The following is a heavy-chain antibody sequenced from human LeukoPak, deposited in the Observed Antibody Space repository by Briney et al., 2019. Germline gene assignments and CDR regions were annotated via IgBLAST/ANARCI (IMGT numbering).Heavy chain of an antibody. CDR1: GFTFSSYG. J-gene: IGHJ4*02. CDR3: AKDLFDYGGNPALLLH. CDR2: IRYDGSNK. D-gene: IGHD4-23*01. Sequence: GSLRLSCAASGFTFSSYGMHWVRQAPGKGLEWVAFIRYDGSNKYYADSVKGRFTISRDNSKNTLYLQMNSLRAEDTAVYYCAKDLFDYGGNPALLLHWGQGTLVTVSS. V-gene: IGHV3-30*02.